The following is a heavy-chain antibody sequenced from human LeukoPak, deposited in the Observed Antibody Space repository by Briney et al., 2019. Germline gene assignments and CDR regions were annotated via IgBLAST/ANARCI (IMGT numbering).Heavy chain of an antibody. CDR1: GFTFSSFA. Sequence: QPGRSLRLSCAASGFTFSSFAMSWVRQAPGKGLEWVSTISGSGVSTYYADSVEGRFTISRDNSRNTLYLQMNILRVDDTAVYYCVKDLNGGNWGQGTLVTVSS. CDR3: VKDLNGGN. CDR2: ISGSGVST. J-gene: IGHJ4*02. V-gene: IGHV3-23*01. D-gene: IGHD1-1*01.